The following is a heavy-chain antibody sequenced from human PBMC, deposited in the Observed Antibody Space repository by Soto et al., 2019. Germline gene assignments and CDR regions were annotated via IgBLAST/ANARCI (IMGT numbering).Heavy chain of an antibody. J-gene: IGHJ5*02. V-gene: IGHV3-23*01. CDR1: GFTFSSYA. Sequence: GGSLRLSCAASGFTFSSYAMSWVRQAPGKGLEWVSAISGSGGSTYYADSVKGRFTISRDNSKNTLYLQMNSLRAEDTAVYYCAKDFSSCSSTSCYPNWFDPWGQGTLVTSPQ. CDR2: ISGSGGST. CDR3: AKDFSSCSSTSCYPNWFDP. D-gene: IGHD2-2*01.